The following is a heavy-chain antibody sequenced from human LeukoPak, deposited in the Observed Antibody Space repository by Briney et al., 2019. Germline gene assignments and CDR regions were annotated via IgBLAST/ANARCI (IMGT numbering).Heavy chain of an antibody. CDR2: ISGSGGST. Sequence: GGSLRLSCAAPGFTFSSYAMSWVRQAPGKGLEWVSAISGSGGSTYYADSVKGRFTISRDNSKNALYLQMNSLRAEDTAVYYCAKDLAEYGDSADYMDVWGKGTTVTVSS. CDR1: GFTFSSYA. V-gene: IGHV3-23*01. J-gene: IGHJ6*03. D-gene: IGHD4-17*01. CDR3: AKDLAEYGDSADYMDV.